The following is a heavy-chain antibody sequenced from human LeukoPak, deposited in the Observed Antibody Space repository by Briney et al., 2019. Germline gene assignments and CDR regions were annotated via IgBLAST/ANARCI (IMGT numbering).Heavy chain of an antibody. CDR2: IYYSGST. Sequence: SETLSLTCTVSGGSISSYYWSWIRQPPGKGLEWIGYIYYSGSTNYNPSLKSRVTISVDTSKNQFSLKLSSVTAADTAVYYCARGQRDHPSGGFDYWGQGTLVTVSS. J-gene: IGHJ4*02. CDR3: ARGQRDHPSGGFDY. CDR1: GGSISSYY. D-gene: IGHD6-19*01. V-gene: IGHV4-59*13.